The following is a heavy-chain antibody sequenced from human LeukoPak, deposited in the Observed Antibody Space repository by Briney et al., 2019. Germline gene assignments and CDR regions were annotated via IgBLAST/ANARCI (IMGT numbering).Heavy chain of an antibody. J-gene: IGHJ4*02. D-gene: IGHD1-1*01. CDR2: ISGTGGTT. CDR3: AKAPTTGASSSLGYFDY. CDR1: GFTFSSYA. Sequence: PGGSLRLSCAASGFTFSSYAMGWVRQAPGKGLERVSIISGTGGTTYYADSVKGRFTISRDNSKNTLYLQMNSLRAEDTAVYYCAKAPTTGASSSLGYFDYWGQGTLVTVSS. V-gene: IGHV3-23*01.